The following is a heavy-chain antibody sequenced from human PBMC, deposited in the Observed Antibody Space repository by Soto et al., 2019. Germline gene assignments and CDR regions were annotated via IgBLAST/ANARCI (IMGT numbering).Heavy chain of an antibody. CDR1: GFTFSSCW. V-gene: IGHV3-74*01. CDR2: IKGDGTST. CDR3: AVLVNSTTTPDH. D-gene: IGHD2-15*01. J-gene: IGHJ4*02. Sequence: PGGSLRLSCAASGFTFSSCWIHWVRQVPGRGLAWVSSIKGDGTSTRYADSVKGRFTISRDNAKNTLSLQMNSLRAEDTAVYYCAVLVNSTTTPDHWGQGALVTVSS.